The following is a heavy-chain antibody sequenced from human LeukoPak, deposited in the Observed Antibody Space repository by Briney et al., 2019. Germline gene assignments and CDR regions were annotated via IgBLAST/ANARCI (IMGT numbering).Heavy chain of an antibody. Sequence: SETLSLTCTVSGGSISSGDYYWSWIRQPPGKGLEWIGYIYYSGSTYYNPSLKSRVTISVDTSKNQFSLKLSSVTAADTAVYYCARDRRNGSGRKAFDIWGQGTMVTVSS. J-gene: IGHJ3*02. CDR2: IYYSGST. D-gene: IGHD3-10*01. V-gene: IGHV4-30-4*01. CDR1: GGSISSGDYY. CDR3: ARDRRNGSGRKAFDI.